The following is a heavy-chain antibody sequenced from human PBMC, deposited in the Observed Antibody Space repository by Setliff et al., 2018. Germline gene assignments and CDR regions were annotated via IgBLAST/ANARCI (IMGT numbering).Heavy chain of an antibody. D-gene: IGHD3-10*01. V-gene: IGHV4-39*07. Sequence: SETLSLTCNVSGGSVSSTSHYWGWIRQPPGKGMEWIGSVYYSGYTYYNPSLQSRVTISVDMSKNQFSMKLTSVTAADTALYYCATARRGYQYGSGSLFDDWGQGTLVTVSS. CDR2: VYYSGYT. CDR3: ATARRGYQYGSGSLFDD. J-gene: IGHJ4*02. CDR1: GGSVSSTSHY.